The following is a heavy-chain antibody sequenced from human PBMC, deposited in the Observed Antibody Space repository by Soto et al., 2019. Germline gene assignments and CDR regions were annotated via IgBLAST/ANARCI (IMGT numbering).Heavy chain of an antibody. CDR2: IYYSGST. V-gene: IGHV4-31*03. J-gene: IGHJ6*02. Sequence: QVQLQESGPGLVKPSQTLSLTCTVSGGSISSGGYYWSWIRQHPGKGLEWIGYIYYSGSTYYNPSLMSRVTISVDTSKNQFSLKLSSVTAADTAVYYCARGIVVVTATLYYYYYGMDVWGQGTTVTVSS. CDR3: ARGIVVVTATLYYYYYGMDV. D-gene: IGHD2-21*02. CDR1: GGSISSGGYY.